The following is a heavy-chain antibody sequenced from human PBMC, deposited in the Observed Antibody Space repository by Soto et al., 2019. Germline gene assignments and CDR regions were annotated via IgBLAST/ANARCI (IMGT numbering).Heavy chain of an antibody. J-gene: IGHJ3*02. CDR3: AKCIQLNWNQDAFHI. V-gene: IGHV3-23*01. Sequence: GGSLRLSCAASGFTFSSYSMSWVRQAPGKGLEWVSHITARGGTTYYADSVKGRFTISRDTSRNTLYLQMNSLGAEDTAVYYCAKCIQLNWNQDAFHIWGQGTMVTVSS. CDR2: ITARGGTT. D-gene: IGHD1-1*01. CDR1: GFTFSSYS.